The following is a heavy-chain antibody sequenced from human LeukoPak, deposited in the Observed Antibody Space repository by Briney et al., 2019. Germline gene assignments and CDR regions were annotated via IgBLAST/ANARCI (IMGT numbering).Heavy chain of an antibody. CDR1: GGSISSYY. D-gene: IGHD2-15*01. J-gene: IGHJ5*02. Sequence: SETLSLTCTVSGGSISSYYWSWIRQPPGKGLEWIGYIYYSGSTNYNPSLKSRVTISVDTSKNQFSLKLSSVTAADTAVYYCARLRMGDWFDPWGQGTLVTVSS. CDR2: IYYSGST. CDR3: ARLRMGDWFDP. V-gene: IGHV4-59*01.